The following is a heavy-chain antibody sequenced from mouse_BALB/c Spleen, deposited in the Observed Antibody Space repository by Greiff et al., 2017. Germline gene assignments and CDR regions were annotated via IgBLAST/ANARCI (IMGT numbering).Heavy chain of an antibody. J-gene: IGHJ2*01. Sequence: VQLKQSGAELVRPGALVKLSCKASGFNIKDYYMHWVKQRPEQGLEWIGWIDPENGNTIYDPKFQGKASITADTSSNTAYLQLSSLTSEDTAVYYCARGDYLDYWGQGTTLTVSS. V-gene: IGHV14-1*02. CDR2: IDPENGNT. CDR3: ARGDYLDY. D-gene: IGHD2-13*01. CDR1: GFNIKDYY.